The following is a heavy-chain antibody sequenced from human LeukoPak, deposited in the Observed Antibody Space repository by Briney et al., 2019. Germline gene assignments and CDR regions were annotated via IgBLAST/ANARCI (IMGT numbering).Heavy chain of an antibody. D-gene: IGHD6-13*01. V-gene: IGHV3-21*01. CDR1: GFTFSSYS. Sequence: PGGSLRLSCAASGFTFSSYSMNWVRQAPGKGLEWVSSISSSSSYIYYADSVKGRFTISRDNAKNSLYLQMNSLRAEDTAVYYCARVGYSSSWSPSGNWFDPWGQGTLVTASS. CDR3: ARVGYSSSWSPSGNWFDP. CDR2: ISSSSSYI. J-gene: IGHJ5*02.